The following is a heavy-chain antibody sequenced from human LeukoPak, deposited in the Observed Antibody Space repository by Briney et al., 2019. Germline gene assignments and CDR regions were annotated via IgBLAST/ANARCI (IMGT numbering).Heavy chain of an antibody. D-gene: IGHD2-2*01. CDR1: GGSISSGGYY. Sequence: TLSLTCTVSGGSISSGGYYWSWIRQHPGKGLEWIGYIYYSGSTYYNPSLKSRVTISVDTSKNQFSLKLSSVTAADTAVYYCARFLRSCSSTSCYARVFDYWGQGTLVTVSS. CDR2: IYYSGST. J-gene: IGHJ4*02. V-gene: IGHV4-31*03. CDR3: ARFLRSCSSTSCYARVFDY.